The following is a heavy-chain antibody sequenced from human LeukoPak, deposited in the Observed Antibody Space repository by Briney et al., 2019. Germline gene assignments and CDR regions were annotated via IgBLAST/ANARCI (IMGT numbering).Heavy chain of an antibody. CDR3: AKDMRIAAAFHWYFDL. D-gene: IGHD6-13*01. V-gene: IGHV3-9*01. CDR1: GFTFDDYA. Sequence: GGSLRLSCAASGFTFDDYAMHWVRQAPGKGLEWVSGISWNSGSIGYADSVKGRFTISRDNAKNSLYLQMNSLRAEDTALYYCAKDMRIAAAFHWYFDLWGRGTLVTVSS. J-gene: IGHJ2*01. CDR2: ISWNSGSI.